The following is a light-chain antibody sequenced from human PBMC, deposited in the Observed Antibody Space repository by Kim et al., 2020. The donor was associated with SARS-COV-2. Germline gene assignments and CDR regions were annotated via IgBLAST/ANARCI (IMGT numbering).Light chain of an antibody. V-gene: IGLV3-9*01. CDR1: NIGSKN. CDR3: QVWDSSTWV. Sequence: SYELTQPLSVSVALGQTARITCGGNNIGSKNVHWYQQKPGQAPVLVIYRDSNRPSGIPERFSGSTSGNTATLTIGRAQAGDEADYYCQVWDSSTWVFGGG. CDR2: RDS. J-gene: IGLJ3*02.